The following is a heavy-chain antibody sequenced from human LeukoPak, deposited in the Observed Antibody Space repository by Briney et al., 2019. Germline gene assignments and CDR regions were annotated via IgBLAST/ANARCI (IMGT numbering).Heavy chain of an antibody. CDR3: ARPYGDYAHGAFDI. CDR2: ISYDGSNK. Sequence: PGRSLRLSCAASGFTFSSYAMHWVRQAPGKGLEWVAVISYDGSNKYYADSVKGRFTISRDNSKNTLYLQMSSLRAEDTAVYYCARPYGDYAHGAFDIWGQGTMVTVSS. D-gene: IGHD4-17*01. J-gene: IGHJ3*02. CDR1: GFTFSSYA. V-gene: IGHV3-30*04.